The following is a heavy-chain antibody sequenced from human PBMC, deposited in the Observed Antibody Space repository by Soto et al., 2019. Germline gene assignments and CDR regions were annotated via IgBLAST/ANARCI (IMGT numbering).Heavy chain of an antibody. Sequence: QVQLVQSGAEVKKPGASVKVSCKASGYTFTKFGISWVRQAPGQGLEWLGWLSTYKEDRNYAQRVQDRGSMSADTSSSTVYMELKTLISDDTAVYYCARISLGPAPTDAFDIWGQGTMVTVSS. D-gene: IGHD1-26*01. J-gene: IGHJ3*02. CDR1: GYTFTKFG. CDR2: LSTYKEDR. CDR3: ARISLGPAPTDAFDI. V-gene: IGHV1-18*01.